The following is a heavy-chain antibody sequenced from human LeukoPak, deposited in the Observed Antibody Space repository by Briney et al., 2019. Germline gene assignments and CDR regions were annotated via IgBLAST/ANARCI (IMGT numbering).Heavy chain of an antibody. V-gene: IGHV3-30*18. CDR1: GFTFSNFD. J-gene: IGHJ6*03. D-gene: IGHD3-10*01. CDR2: ISYDGNNK. CDR3: AKGDYYGWNYYYYYMDV. Sequence: HPGRSLRLSCAASGFTFSNFDIHWVRQAPGKGLEWLALISYDGNNKYYADSVKGRFTISRDNSKNTLYLQMNSLRAEDTAVYYCAKGDYYGWNYYYYYMDVWSKGTTVTVSS.